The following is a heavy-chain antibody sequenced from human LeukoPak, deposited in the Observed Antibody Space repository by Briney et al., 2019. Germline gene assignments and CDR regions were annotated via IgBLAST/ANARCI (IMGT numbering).Heavy chain of an antibody. D-gene: IGHD2-21*01. CDR1: GFTFSNYW. CDR3: ARLGGSDYPIDY. J-gene: IGHJ4*02. V-gene: IGHV4-39*01. Sequence: GSLRLSCAASGFTFSNYWMSWIRQPPGKGLEWIGSGCYGGSTYYSPSLKSRATTSVDTSKNQFSLKLRSVTAADTAVYYCARLGGSDYPIDYWGQGILVTVSS. CDR2: GCYGGST.